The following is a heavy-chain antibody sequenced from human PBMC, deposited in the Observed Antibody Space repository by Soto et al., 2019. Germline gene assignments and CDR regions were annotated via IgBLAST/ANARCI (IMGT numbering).Heavy chain of an antibody. J-gene: IGHJ5*02. D-gene: IGHD3-22*01. Sequence: GASLKISCKGSGYIFTSYWIGWVRQMPGKGLEWMGIIYPGDSDTRYSPSFQGQVTISADKSISTAYLQWSSLKASDTAIYYCARVEYYYDSSGSQEKVWFDPWGQGTLVTSPQ. CDR3: ARVEYYYDSSGSQEKVWFDP. V-gene: IGHV5-51*01. CDR1: GYIFTSYW. CDR2: IYPGDSDT.